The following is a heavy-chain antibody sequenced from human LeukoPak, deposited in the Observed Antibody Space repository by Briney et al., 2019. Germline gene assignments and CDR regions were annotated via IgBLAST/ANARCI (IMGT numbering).Heavy chain of an antibody. CDR2: INPNSGGT. J-gene: IGHJ5*02. V-gene: IGHV1-2*02. Sequence: GASVKVSCKASGYTFTGYYMHWVRQAPGQGLEWMGWINPNSGGTNYAQKFQGRVTMTRDTSISTAYMELSRLRSDDTAVYYCARLRPGSGSYYTGNWFDPWGQGTLVTVSS. CDR3: ARLRPGSGSYYTGNWFDP. D-gene: IGHD3-10*01. CDR1: GYTFTGYY.